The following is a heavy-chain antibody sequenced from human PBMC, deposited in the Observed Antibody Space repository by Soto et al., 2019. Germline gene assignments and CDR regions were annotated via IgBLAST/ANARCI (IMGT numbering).Heavy chain of an antibody. J-gene: IGHJ5*02. CDR2: INTNTGNP. D-gene: IGHD3-3*01. CDR3: ARTNYDFWSGYFPGPDNWFDP. Sequence: ASVKVSCKASGYTFTSYAMNCVRQAPGQGLEWMGWINTNTGNPTYAQGFTGRFVFSLDTSVSTAYLRICSLKAEDTAVYYCARTNYDFWSGYFPGPDNWFDPWGQGTQVTVSS. CDR1: GYTFTSYA. V-gene: IGHV7-4-1*01.